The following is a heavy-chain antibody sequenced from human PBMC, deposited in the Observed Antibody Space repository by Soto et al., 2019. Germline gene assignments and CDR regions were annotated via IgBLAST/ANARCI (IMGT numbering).Heavy chain of an antibody. CDR2: VYYSGSL. Sequence: SETLSLTCVVSSDSLTITSHYWGWVRQPPGKGLEWIGNVYYSGSLYYNPSLKGRATISLDTSKNHLTLTLTSVTAADTAVYYCASENIVGSSPCYFDNWGQGALVTVSS. CDR3: ASENIVGSSPCYFDN. V-gene: IGHV4-39*02. J-gene: IGHJ4*02. D-gene: IGHD6-13*01. CDR1: SDSLTITSHY.